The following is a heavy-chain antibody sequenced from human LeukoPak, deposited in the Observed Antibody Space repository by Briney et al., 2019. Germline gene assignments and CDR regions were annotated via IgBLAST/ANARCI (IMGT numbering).Heavy chain of an antibody. CDR3: ARDLLSFYDSSGYVEDC. V-gene: IGHV4-39*07. CDR1: GASISTSSDY. CDR2: IYYSATT. Sequence: SETLSLTCTVSGASISTSSDYWGWIRQPPGKGLEWIASIYYSATTYYNPSLVSRVTISTDASKNQFSLKLSSVTAAGTAVYYCARDLLSFYDSSGYVEDCWGQGTLVTVSS. D-gene: IGHD3-22*01. J-gene: IGHJ4*02.